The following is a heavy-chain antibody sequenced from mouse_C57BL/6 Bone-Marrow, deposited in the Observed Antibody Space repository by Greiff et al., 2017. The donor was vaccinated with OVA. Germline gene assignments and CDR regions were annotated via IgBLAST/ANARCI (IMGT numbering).Heavy chain of an antibody. J-gene: IGHJ1*03. D-gene: IGHD2-2*01. CDR3: ARMVTRGWYFDV. CDR2: IWSGGST. CDR1: GFSLTSYG. V-gene: IGHV2-2*01. Sequence: VQVVESGPGLVQPSQSLSITCTVSGFSLTSYGVHWVRQSPGKGLEWLGVIWSGGSTDYNAAFISRLSISKDNSKSQVFFKMNSLQADDTAIYYCARMVTRGWYFDVWGTGTTVTVSS.